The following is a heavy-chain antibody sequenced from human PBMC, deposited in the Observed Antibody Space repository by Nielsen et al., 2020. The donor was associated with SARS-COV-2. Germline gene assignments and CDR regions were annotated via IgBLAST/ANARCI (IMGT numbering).Heavy chain of an antibody. V-gene: IGHV3-43*01. J-gene: IGHJ4*02. CDR3: AKGSRSQSFGSSDY. D-gene: IGHD1-26*01. CDR1: GFYFRTYS. CDR2: ISWDSSIT. Sequence: GESLKISCAASGFYFRTYSFNWVRQGPGKGLEWVSLISWDSSITHCTDSVRGRFTASRDNSKNSLYLEMQSLQSDDSGVYYCAKGSRSQSFGSSDYWGQGTRVTVSS.